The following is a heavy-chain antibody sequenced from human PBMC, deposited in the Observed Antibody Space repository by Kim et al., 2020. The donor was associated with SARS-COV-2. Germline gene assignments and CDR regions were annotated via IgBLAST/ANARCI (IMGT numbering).Heavy chain of an antibody. D-gene: IGHD4-4*01. Sequence: GGSLRLSCTASGFTFSSYEMNWVRQAPGKGLEWVSYIIGSGTTIYYPDSVRGRFTIPRDNDKNSLFLQMNSLRAEDTAVYYCARGANYSPFDYWGQGTLVTVSS. CDR1: GFTFSSYE. J-gene: IGHJ4*02. V-gene: IGHV3-48*03. CDR2: IIGSGTTI. CDR3: ARGANYSPFDY.